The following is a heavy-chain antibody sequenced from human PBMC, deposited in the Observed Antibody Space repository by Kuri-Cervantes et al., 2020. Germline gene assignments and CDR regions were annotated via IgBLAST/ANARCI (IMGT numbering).Heavy chain of an antibody. CDR1: GGSISTFY. Sequence: SETLSLTCTVSGGSISTFYWSWIRQPPGKILEWIGYICYSGNTKYSPSLKSRVTISVDTSKNQFSLKLSSVTAEDTSVYYCARDLRDGYNLRAFDIWGQGTMVTVSS. J-gene: IGHJ3*02. D-gene: IGHD5-24*01. CDR3: ARDLRDGYNLRAFDI. V-gene: IGHV4-59*12. CDR2: ICYSGNT.